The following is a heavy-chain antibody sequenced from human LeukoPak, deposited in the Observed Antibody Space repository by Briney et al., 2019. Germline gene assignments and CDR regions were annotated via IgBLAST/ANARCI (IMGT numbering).Heavy chain of an antibody. CDR1: GFTFSSYA. V-gene: IGHV3-30*04. CDR2: ISYDGSNK. Sequence: GGSLRLSCAASGFTFSSYAMHWVRQAPGKGLEWVAVISYDGSNKYYADSVKGRFTISRDNSKNTLYLQMNSLRAEDTAVYYCAKDDTGGSCYHWGQGTLVTVSS. CDR3: AKDDTGGSCYH. D-gene: IGHD2-15*01. J-gene: IGHJ5*02.